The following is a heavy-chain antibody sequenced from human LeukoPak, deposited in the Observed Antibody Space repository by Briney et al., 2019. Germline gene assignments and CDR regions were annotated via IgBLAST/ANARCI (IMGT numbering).Heavy chain of an antibody. J-gene: IGHJ4*02. Sequence: GGSLRLSCAASGFTFSSYSMNWVRQAPGKGLEWVSSISSSSSYIYYADSVKGRVTISRDNAKNSLYLQMNSLRAEDTAVYYCARDRYGAYIFDYWGQGTLVTVSS. CDR2: ISSSSSYI. CDR1: GFTFSSYS. CDR3: ARDRYGAYIFDY. V-gene: IGHV3-21*01. D-gene: IGHD4-17*01.